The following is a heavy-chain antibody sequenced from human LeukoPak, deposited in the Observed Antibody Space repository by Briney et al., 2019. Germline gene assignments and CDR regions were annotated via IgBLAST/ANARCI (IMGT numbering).Heavy chain of an antibody. Sequence: SVKVSCKASGGTFSSYAISWVRQAPGQGLEWMGRIIPIFGTANYAQKFQGRVTITTDESTSTAYMELSSLRSEDTAVYYCARDTIDSSSWFNWFDPWGQGTLVTVSS. CDR2: IIPIFGTA. J-gene: IGHJ5*02. CDR1: GGTFSSYA. D-gene: IGHD6-13*01. CDR3: ARDTIDSSSWFNWFDP. V-gene: IGHV1-69*05.